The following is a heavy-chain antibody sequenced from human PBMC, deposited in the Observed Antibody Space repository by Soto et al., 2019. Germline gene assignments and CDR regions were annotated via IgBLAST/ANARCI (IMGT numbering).Heavy chain of an antibody. CDR2: ISYDGSNK. Sequence: VGSLRLSCAASGFTFSSYAMHWVRQAPGKGLEWVAVISYDGSNKYYADSVKGRFTISRDNSKNTLYLQMNSLRAEDTAVYYCARSSGRFWSGYYIAPLGDYYYYGMDVWGQGTTVTVSS. CDR3: ARSSGRFWSGYYIAPLGDYYYYGMDV. V-gene: IGHV3-30-3*01. J-gene: IGHJ6*02. CDR1: GFTFSSYA. D-gene: IGHD3-3*01.